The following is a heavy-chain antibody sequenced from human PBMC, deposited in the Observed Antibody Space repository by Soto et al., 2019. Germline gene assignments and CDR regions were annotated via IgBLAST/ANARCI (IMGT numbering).Heavy chain of an antibody. D-gene: IGHD3-10*01. CDR2: IIPVVGT. J-gene: IGHJ6*02. CDR3: ARGPATLVRGSRLFFGMDV. CDR1: GYTFTGDY. V-gene: IGHV1-69*04. Sequence: SVQGACKASGYTFTGDYMHWVRQAHGQGLEWMGRIIPVVGTIYAQKFQGRVAITADKSARTAYMELSSLRPEDTAVYYCARGPATLVRGSRLFFGMDVWGQGTTVTVSS.